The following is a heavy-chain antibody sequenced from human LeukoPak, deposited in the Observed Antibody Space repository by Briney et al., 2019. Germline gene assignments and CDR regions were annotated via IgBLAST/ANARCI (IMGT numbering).Heavy chain of an antibody. J-gene: IGHJ6*02. Sequence: SVKVSCKASGGTFSSYAISWVRQAPGQGLEWMGGVIPIYGTSNYAQKFQGRVTITADESTSTAYMELSSLRSEDTAVYYCARNYDSSGYYSDYYSYGMDVWGQGTTVTVS. CDR1: GGTFSSYA. CDR2: VIPIYGTS. D-gene: IGHD3-22*01. CDR3: ARNYDSSGYYSDYYSYGMDV. V-gene: IGHV1-69*13.